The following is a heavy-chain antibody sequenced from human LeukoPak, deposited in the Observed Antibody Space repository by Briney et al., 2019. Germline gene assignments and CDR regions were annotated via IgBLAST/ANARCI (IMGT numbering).Heavy chain of an antibody. CDR1: GFTFSSYE. Sequence: GGSLRLSCAASGFTFSSYEMTWVRQAPGKGLEWVSYISSSSSYIYHADSVKGRFTISRDNAKNSLYLQMNSLRVEDTAVYYCARGTPTTRDFDSWGQGTLVTVSS. V-gene: IGHV3-21*05. CDR2: ISSSSSYI. J-gene: IGHJ4*02. CDR3: ARGTPTTRDFDS. D-gene: IGHD4-11*01.